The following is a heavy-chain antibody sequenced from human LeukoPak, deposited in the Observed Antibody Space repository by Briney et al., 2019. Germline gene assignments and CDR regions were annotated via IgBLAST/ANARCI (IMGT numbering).Heavy chain of an antibody. CDR1: GFTLSYAW. J-gene: IGHJ6*03. V-gene: IGHV3-15*01. CDR3: GTSGDYSGSPLGFYYMDI. Sequence: GGSLRLSCAASGFTLSYAWMECVRQAPGKGLEWVGRIKRKSDGCTTDYVAPVNGRFTISRDESKNTLYLQVNSLKTEDTAVYYCGTSGDYSGSPLGFYYMDIWGKGTTVTVSS. CDR2: IKRKSDGCTT. D-gene: IGHD1-26*01.